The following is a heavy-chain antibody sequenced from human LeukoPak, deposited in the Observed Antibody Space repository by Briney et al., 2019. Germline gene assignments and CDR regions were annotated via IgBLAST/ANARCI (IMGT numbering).Heavy chain of an antibody. CDR1: GFTFRNAW. CDR3: ATDFYDST. J-gene: IGHJ5*02. CDR2: IRSNSDGGTI. Sequence: GGSLRLSCATSGFTFRNAWMKWVRQAPGKGLEWVGRIRSNSDGGTIDYAAPVKGRFTLSRDDSKTTLYLQMNSLQTEDTAVYYCATDFYDSTWGQGTLVTVSS. D-gene: IGHD3-22*01. V-gene: IGHV3-15*07.